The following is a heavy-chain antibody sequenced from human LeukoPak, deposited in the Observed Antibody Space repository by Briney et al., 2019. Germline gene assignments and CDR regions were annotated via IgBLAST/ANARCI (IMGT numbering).Heavy chain of an antibody. D-gene: IGHD2-2*01. CDR2: ISWNSGSI. CDR3: ARDRYGSSGMDV. V-gene: IGHV3-9*01. Sequence: SLRLSRAASGFTFDDYAMHWARQAPGKGLEWVSGISWNSGSIGYADSVKGRFTISRDNAKNSLYLQMNSLRAEDTAVYYCARDRYGSSGMDVWGQGTTVTVSS. J-gene: IGHJ6*02. CDR1: GFTFDDYA.